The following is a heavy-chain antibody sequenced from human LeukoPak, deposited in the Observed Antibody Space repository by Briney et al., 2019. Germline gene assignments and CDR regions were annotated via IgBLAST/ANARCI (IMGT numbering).Heavy chain of an antibody. V-gene: IGHV4-39*07. CDR1: GGSISSSSYY. CDR2: IYYSGST. J-gene: IGHJ4*02. CDR3: AREGGGDILTGYVSG. D-gene: IGHD3-9*01. Sequence: PSETLSLTCTVSGGSISSSSYYWGWIRQPPGKGLEWIGSIYYSGSTYYHPSLKSRVTISVDTSKNQFSLKLSSVTAADTAVYYCAREGGGDILTGYVSGWGQGTLVTVSS.